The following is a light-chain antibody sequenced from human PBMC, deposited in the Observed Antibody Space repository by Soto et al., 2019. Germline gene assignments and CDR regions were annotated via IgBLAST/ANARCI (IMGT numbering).Light chain of an antibody. CDR2: GAS. Sequence: EIVMTQSPATLSVSPGERATLSCRASQSVSSNLAWYQQKPGQAPRLLIYGASTRATGIPARFSGSGSGTDFTLTISRLEPEDFAVYYCQQYSTSPPYTFGQGTRLEIK. J-gene: IGKJ5*01. CDR3: QQYSTSPPYT. CDR1: QSVSSN. V-gene: IGKV3D-15*01.